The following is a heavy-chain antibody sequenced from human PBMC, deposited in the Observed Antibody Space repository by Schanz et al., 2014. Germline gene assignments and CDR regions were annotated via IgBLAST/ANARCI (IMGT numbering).Heavy chain of an antibody. D-gene: IGHD3-10*01. CDR2: IRQEGSEK. CDR1: GFTFSNYW. V-gene: IGHV3-7*01. J-gene: IGHJ4*02. CDR3: ARGVRVRGISIDY. Sequence: EKQVASFLGVVQPGESLRVSCAASGFTFSNYWMSWVRQAPGKGLEWVANIRQEGSEKYYVDSVKGRFTVSRDDAKNSLYLQTNSPRAEYTAEYYRARGVRVRGISIDYWGPGTLVTVSS.